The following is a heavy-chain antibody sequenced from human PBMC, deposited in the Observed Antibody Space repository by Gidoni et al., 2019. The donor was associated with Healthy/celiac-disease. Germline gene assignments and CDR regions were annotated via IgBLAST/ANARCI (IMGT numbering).Heavy chain of an antibody. J-gene: IGHJ6*02. D-gene: IGHD1-1*01. CDR3: ARGGDHDNNFEYYYYGMDV. Sequence: GKGLEWIGEIYHSGSTNYNPFLKSRVTISVDKSKNQFSLKLSSVTAADTAVYYCARGGDHDNNFEYYYYGMDVWGQGTTVTVSS. CDR2: IYHSGST. V-gene: IGHV4-4*02.